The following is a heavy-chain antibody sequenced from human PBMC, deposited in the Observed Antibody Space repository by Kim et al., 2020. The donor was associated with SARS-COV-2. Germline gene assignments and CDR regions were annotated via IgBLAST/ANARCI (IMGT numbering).Heavy chain of an antibody. CDR1: GFTFSNHA. V-gene: IGHV3-23*01. D-gene: IGHD1-26*01. CDR3: AKDLESNGVGATLST. J-gene: IGHJ1*01. CDR2: ISSSGEKT. Sequence: GGSLRLSCGASGFTFSNHAMSWVRQAPGKGLEWLSFISSSGEKTIYAGSVKGRFTISRDSSKNMVYLQMNNLRVDDTAIYYCAKDLESNGVGATLSTWG.